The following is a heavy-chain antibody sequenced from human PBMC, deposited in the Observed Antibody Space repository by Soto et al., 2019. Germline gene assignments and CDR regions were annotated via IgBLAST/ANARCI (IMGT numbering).Heavy chain of an antibody. J-gene: IGHJ4*02. V-gene: IGHV4-34*01. CDR2: INHSGST. CDR1: GGSFSGYY. D-gene: IGHD7-27*01. CDR3: ARAGLGDVSDY. Sequence: SETLSLTCAVYGGSFSGYYWSWIRQPPGKGLEWIGEINHSGSTNYNPSLKSRVTISVDTSKNQFSLKLSSVTAADTAVYYCARAGLGDVSDYWGQGTLDTVSS.